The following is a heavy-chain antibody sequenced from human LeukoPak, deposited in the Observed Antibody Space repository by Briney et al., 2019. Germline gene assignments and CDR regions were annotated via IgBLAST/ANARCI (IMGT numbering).Heavy chain of an antibody. CDR3: ARGSSGYYYQVDY. CDR2: INHSGST. CDR1: GGSFSGYY. D-gene: IGHD3-22*01. Sequence: SETLSLTCAVYGGSFSGYYWSWIRQPPGKGLEWIGEINHSGSTNYNPSLESRVTISVDTSKNQFSLKLSSVTAADTAVYYCARGSSGYYYQVDYWGQGTLVTVSS. J-gene: IGHJ4*02. V-gene: IGHV4-34*01.